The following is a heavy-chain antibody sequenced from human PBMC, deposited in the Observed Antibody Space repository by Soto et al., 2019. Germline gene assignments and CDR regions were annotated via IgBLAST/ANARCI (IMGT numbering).Heavy chain of an antibody. CDR3: ARDWRYNWFHP. CDR2: ISYDRSNN. Sequence: QVQLVESGGGVVQPERSLRLYCAASGFTFSSYAMHWVRQAPGKGLEWVAVISYDRSNNYYADSVKGRITISRDNSKNTLNLQSSSLRAEDPAVYCCARDWRYNWFHPWGQGTMVTVSS. V-gene: IGHV3-30*14. CDR1: GFTFSSYA. J-gene: IGHJ5*01.